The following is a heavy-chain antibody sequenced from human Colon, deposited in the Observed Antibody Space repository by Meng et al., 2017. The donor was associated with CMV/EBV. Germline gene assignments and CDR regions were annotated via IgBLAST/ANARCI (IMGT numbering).Heavy chain of an antibody. D-gene: IGHD2-2*01. CDR2: INPNSGGT. V-gene: IGHV1-2*02. J-gene: IGHJ6*02. CDR1: GYTFTGYC. CDR3: ARERRSGIVVAYGMDV. Sequence: ASVKVSCKASGYTFTGYCMHWVRQAPGQGLEWMGWINPNSGGTNYAQKFQGRVTMTRDTSISTAYMELSRLRSDDTAVYYCARERRSGIVVAYGMDVWGQGTTVTVSS.